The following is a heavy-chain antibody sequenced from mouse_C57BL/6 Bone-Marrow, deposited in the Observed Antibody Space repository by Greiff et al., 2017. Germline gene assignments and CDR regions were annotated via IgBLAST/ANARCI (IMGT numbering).Heavy chain of an antibody. CDR2: IDPSDSYT. J-gene: IGHJ3*01. Sequence: VQLQQPGAELVKPGASVKLSCKASGYTFTSYWMQWVKQRPGQGLEWIGEIDPSDSYTNYNQKFKGKATLTVDTSSTTAYMQLSSLTSEDSAVYYCARFEYYGISYEFAYWGQGTRVTVSA. CDR3: ARFEYYGISYEFAY. D-gene: IGHD1-1*01. V-gene: IGHV1-50*01. CDR1: GYTFTSYW.